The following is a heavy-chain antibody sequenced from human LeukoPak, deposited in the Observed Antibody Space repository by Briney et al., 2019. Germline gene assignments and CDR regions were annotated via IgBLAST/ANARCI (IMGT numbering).Heavy chain of an antibody. CDR3: AKTKVAGTVDFDY. CDR1: GFTFSSYG. V-gene: IGHV3-30*02. D-gene: IGHD6-19*01. J-gene: IGHJ4*02. Sequence: GGSLRLSCAASGFTFSSYGMHWVRQAPGKGLEWVAFIRYDGSNKYYADSVKGGFTISRDNSKNTLYLQMNSLRAEDTAVYYCAKTKVAGTVDFDYWGQGTLVTVSS. CDR2: IRYDGSNK.